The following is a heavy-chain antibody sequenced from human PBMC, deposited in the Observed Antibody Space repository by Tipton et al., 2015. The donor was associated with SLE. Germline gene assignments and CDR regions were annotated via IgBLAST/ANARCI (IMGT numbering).Heavy chain of an antibody. D-gene: IGHD2-2*02. CDR2: IYYSGST. V-gene: IGHV4-39*07. J-gene: IGHJ4*02. CDR1: GGSISSSSYY. CDR3: ARGYCSSTSCYRVYYYFDY. Sequence: TLSLTCTVSGGSISSSSYYWGWIRQPPGKGLEWIGSIYYSGSTYYNLSLKRRVTISVDTSKNQFSLKLSSVTAADTAVYYCARGYCSSTSCYRVYYYFDYWGQGTLVTVSS.